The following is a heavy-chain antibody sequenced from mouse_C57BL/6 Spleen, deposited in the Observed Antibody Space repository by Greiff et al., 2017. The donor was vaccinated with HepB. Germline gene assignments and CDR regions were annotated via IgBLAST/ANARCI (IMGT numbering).Heavy chain of an antibody. V-gene: IGHV1-54*01. CDR3: ARDDYPGFDY. CDR1: GYAFTNYL. CDR2: INPGSGGT. Sequence: QVQLKESGAELVRPGTSVKVSCKASGYAFTNYLIEWVKQRPGQGLEWIGVINPGSGGTNYNEKFKGKATLTADKSSSTAYMQLSSLTSEDSAVYFCARDDYPGFDYWGQGTTLTVSS. D-gene: IGHD2-4*01. J-gene: IGHJ2*01.